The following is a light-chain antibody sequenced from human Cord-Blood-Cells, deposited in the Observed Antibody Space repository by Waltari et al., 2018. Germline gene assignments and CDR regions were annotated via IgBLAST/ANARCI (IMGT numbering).Light chain of an antibody. CDR3: QQRSNWPPWT. CDR1: QSVSSY. J-gene: IGKJ1*01. CDR2: DAS. V-gene: IGKV3-11*01. Sequence: EIVLTQSPATLSLSPGERATISCRASQSVSSYLAWYQQKPGQAPRLLIYDASNRATGIPARFSGSGSGTYFTLTISSLEPEDFAVYYCQQRSNWPPWTFGQGTKVEIK.